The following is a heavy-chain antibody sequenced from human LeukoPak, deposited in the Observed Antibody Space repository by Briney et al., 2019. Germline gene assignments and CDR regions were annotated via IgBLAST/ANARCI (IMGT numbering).Heavy chain of an antibody. J-gene: IGHJ4*02. Sequence: PSGTLSLTCAVYDGSFSGYYCNWVRQPPGKGLEWIGELHPSGSTSYNTSLRSRLTISVDTSKNQCSLKLTSVTAADTAMYFCVRGVDSAKLGYWGQGALVTVSS. CDR1: DGSFSGYY. CDR2: LHPSGST. D-gene: IGHD3-22*01. CDR3: VRGVDSAKLGY. V-gene: IGHV4-34*01.